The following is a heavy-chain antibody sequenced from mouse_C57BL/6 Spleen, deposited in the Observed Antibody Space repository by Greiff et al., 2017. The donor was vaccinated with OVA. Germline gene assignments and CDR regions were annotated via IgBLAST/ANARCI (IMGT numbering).Heavy chain of an antibody. CDR3: ARVDSNYDYFDY. V-gene: IGHV1-18*01. D-gene: IGHD2-5*01. CDR1: GYTFTDYN. CDR2: INPNNGGT. Sequence: EVQLVESGPELVKPGASVKIPCKASGYTFTDYNMDWVKQSHGKSLEWIGDINPNNGGTIYNQKFKGKATLTVDKSSSTAYMELRSLTSEDTAVYYCARVDSNYDYFDYWGQGTTLTVSS. J-gene: IGHJ2*01.